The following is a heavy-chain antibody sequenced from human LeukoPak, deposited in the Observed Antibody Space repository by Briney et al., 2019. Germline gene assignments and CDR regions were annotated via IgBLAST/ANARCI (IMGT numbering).Heavy chain of an antibody. CDR3: ARGSGHPFDY. Sequence: PGGSLRLSCAASGFTFSSYAMSWVRQAPGKGLEWVSAISGSGGSTYYADSVKGRFTISRDNAKNSLYLQMNSLRAEDTAVYYCARGSGHPFDYWGQGTLVTVSS. D-gene: IGHD2-15*01. J-gene: IGHJ4*02. CDR2: ISGSGGST. V-gene: IGHV3-23*01. CDR1: GFTFSSYA.